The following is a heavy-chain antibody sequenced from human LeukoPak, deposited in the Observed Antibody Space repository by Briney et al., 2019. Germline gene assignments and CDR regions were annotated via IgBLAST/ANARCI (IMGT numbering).Heavy chain of an antibody. V-gene: IGHV3-23*01. CDR2: ISGSGGST. Sequence: GGSLRLSCAASGFTFSSYAMSWVRQAPGKGLEWVSAISGSGGSTYYADSAKGRFTISRDNSKTTLYLQMNSLRAEAPAVNYCAKDPSEPFLRYCGGGYFDYWGQGTLVTVSS. CDR1: GFTFSSYA. CDR3: AKDPSEPFLRYCGGGYFDY. D-gene: IGHD3-9*01. J-gene: IGHJ4*02.